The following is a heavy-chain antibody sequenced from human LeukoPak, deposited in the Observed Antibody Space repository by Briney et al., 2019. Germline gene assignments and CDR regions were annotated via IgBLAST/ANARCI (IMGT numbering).Heavy chain of an antibody. Sequence: GGSLRLSCAASGFTFSNAWMSWVRQAPGKGLEWVGRIKSKTDGGTTDYAAPMKGRFTISRDDSKNTLYLQMNSLKTEDTAVYYCTGYYYDSSGYYYYFDYWGQGTLVTVSS. D-gene: IGHD3-22*01. CDR1: GFTFSNAW. CDR3: TGYYYDSSGYYYYFDY. V-gene: IGHV3-15*01. CDR2: IKSKTDGGTT. J-gene: IGHJ4*02.